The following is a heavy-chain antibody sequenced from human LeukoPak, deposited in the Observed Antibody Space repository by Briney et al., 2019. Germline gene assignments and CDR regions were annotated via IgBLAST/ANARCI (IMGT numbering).Heavy chain of an antibody. J-gene: IGHJ4*02. CDR3: AKDGGIYCSSTSCYGYFDY. CDR1: GFTFSSYE. Sequence: QPGGSLRLSCAASGFTFSSYEMNWVRQAPGKGLEWVSYISSSGSTIYYADSVKGRFTISRDNAKNTLYLQMNSLRAEDTAVYYCAKDGGIYCSSTSCYGYFDYWGQGTLVTVSS. CDR2: ISSSGSTI. V-gene: IGHV3-48*03. D-gene: IGHD2-2*01.